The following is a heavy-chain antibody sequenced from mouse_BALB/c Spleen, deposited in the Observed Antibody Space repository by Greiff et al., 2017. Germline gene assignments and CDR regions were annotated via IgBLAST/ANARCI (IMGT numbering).Heavy chain of an antibody. Sequence: VQLLQSGAELVKPGASVKLSCTASGFNIKDTYMHWVKQRPEQGLEWIGRIDPANGNTKYDPKFQGKATITADTSSNTAYLQLSSLTSEDSAVSYCECDCSGSNDFDYWGQGTTVTVSS. J-gene: IGHJ2*01. CDR2: IDPANGNT. CDR3: ECDCSGSNDFDY. CDR1: GFNIKDTY. D-gene: IGHD1-1*01. V-gene: IGHV14-3*02.